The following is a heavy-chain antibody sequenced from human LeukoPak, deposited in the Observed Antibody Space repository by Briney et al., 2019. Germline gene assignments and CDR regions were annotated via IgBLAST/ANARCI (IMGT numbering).Heavy chain of an antibody. CDR2: IWADGAP. CDR3: ARGRDSRGYQFMGFDS. J-gene: IGHJ4*02. CDR1: GDSISSGNYY. D-gene: IGHD3-22*01. V-gene: IGHV4-61*02. Sequence: SQTLSLTCTVSGDSISSGNYYWSWIRQPAGKGLEWIGRIWADGAPTYRPSLKSRVTISVDRSKNQFSLRLSSVTAADTAVYYCARGRDSRGYQFMGFDSWGQGNLVTVSS.